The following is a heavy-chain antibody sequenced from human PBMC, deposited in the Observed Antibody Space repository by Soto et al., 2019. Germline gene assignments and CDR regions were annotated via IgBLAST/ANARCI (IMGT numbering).Heavy chain of an antibody. J-gene: IGHJ4*02. V-gene: IGHV3-23*01. Sequence: XVSLRLSCTASGFTFKNYGMNWVRQAAGKGLEWVSIITDSGDTTYYADSVKGRFTISRDNSRNTLYLQMNGLRAEDTAVYYCAKGGHYYNGSPVDFDFWGPGTLVTVSS. CDR2: ITDSGDTT. CDR3: AKGGHYYNGSPVDFDF. CDR1: GFTFKNYG. D-gene: IGHD3-22*01.